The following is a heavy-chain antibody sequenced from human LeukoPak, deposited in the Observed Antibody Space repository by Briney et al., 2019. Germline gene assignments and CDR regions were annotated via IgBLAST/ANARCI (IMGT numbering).Heavy chain of an antibody. D-gene: IGHD1-1*01. CDR2: IRSNGATA. CDR3: ARGQEFDDGVFDS. J-gene: IGHJ4*02. Sequence: GGSLRLSCTAFGVTFSSYWMSWVRQAPGKGLEWVSTIRSNGATAYNADSVKGRFTISRDNSKNTVYLQMNSLRVEDTAIYYCARGQEFDDGVFDSWGQGTLVTVSS. CDR1: GVTFSSYW. V-gene: IGHV3-23*01.